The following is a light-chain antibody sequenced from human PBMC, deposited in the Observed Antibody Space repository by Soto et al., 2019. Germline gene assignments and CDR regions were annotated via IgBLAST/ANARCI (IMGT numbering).Light chain of an antibody. J-gene: IGKJ3*01. Sequence: DIQMTHSPASLSASVGGRVTITCPASQAITTWLAWNQQKPGKPPKLLVYAASTLQSGGPSRLCRGGSGTDVTLTINSLQPGDVATYYFQRYNKGTPVTFGPGTKV. CDR1: QAITTW. CDR3: QRYNKGTPVT. CDR2: AAS. V-gene: IGKV1-27*01.